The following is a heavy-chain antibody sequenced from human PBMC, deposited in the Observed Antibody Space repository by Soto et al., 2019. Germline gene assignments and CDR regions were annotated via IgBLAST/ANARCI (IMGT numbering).Heavy chain of an antibody. D-gene: IGHD2-2*01. Sequence: GASVKVSCKASGYTFTSYAMHWVRQAPGQRLEWMGWINAGNGNTKYSQKFQGRVTITRDTSASTAYMELSSLRSEDTAVYYCARDMGSTSGHYYYYMDVWGKGTTVTVSS. V-gene: IGHV1-3*01. J-gene: IGHJ6*03. CDR3: ARDMGSTSGHYYYYMDV. CDR1: GYTFTSYA. CDR2: INAGNGNT.